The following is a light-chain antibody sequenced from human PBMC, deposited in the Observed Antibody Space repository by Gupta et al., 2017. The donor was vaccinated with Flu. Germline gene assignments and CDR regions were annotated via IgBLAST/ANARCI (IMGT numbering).Light chain of an antibody. CDR3: CSYVGGSKWV. V-gene: IGLV2-23*02. Sequence: YGSGSPGQSITISCTGTSSNIGSYNLVSWYQQHPDKAPKLMIYEVNKRPSGFSNRFSGSKSGNTASLTISGLQAEDEADSFCCSYVGGSKWVFG. CDR1: SSNIGSYNL. CDR2: EVN. J-gene: IGLJ2*01.